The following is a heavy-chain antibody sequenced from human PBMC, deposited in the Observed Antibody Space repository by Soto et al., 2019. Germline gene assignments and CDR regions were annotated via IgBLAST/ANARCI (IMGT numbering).Heavy chain of an antibody. V-gene: IGHV1-3*01. J-gene: IGHJ4*02. CDR3: ARDLYDSSGYPY. D-gene: IGHD3-22*01. Sequence: SVKVSCKASGYTFTGYFMHWVRQAPGQRLEWMGWINAGNGNTKYSQKFQGRVTITRDTSASTAYMELSSLRSEDTAVYYCARDLYDSSGYPYWGQGTLVTVSS. CDR1: GYTFTGYF. CDR2: INAGNGNT.